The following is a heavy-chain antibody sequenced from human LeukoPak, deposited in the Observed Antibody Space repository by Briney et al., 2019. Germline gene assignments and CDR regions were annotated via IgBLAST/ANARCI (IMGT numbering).Heavy chain of an antibody. J-gene: IGHJ2*01. CDR3: ARKWAVAGPTRWWYFDL. CDR1: GFTFSSYS. CDR2: ISSSSSYI. V-gene: IGHV3-21*01. Sequence: GGSLRLSCAASGFTFSSYSMNWVRQAPGKGLEWVSSISSSSSYIYYADSVKGRFTISRDNAKNSLYLQMNSLRAEDTAVYYCARKWAVAGPTRWWYFDLWGRGTLVTVSS. D-gene: IGHD6-19*01.